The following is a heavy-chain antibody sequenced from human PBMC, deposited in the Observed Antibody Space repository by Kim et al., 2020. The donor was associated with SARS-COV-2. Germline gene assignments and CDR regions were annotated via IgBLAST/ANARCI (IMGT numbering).Heavy chain of an antibody. CDR3: ARERDAFDI. V-gene: IGHV3-30*04. CDR1: GFTFSSYA. J-gene: IGHJ3*02. Sequence: GGSLRLSCAASGFTFSSYAMHWVRQAPGKGLEWVAVISYDGSNKYYADSVKGRFTISRDNSKNTLYPQMNSLRAEDTAVYYCARERDAFDIWGQGTTVTVSS. CDR2: ISYDGSNK.